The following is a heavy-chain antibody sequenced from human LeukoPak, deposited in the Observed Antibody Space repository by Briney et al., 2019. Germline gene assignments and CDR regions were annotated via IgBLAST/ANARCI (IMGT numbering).Heavy chain of an antibody. CDR3: ARNTMAVDY. CDR1: GGSFSGYY. CDR2: IYYSGST. V-gene: IGHV4-59*01. D-gene: IGHD3-10*01. J-gene: IGHJ4*02. Sequence: SETLSLTCAVYGGSFSGYYWSWIRQPPGKGLEWIGYIYYSGSTNYNPSLKSRVTISVDTSKNQFSLKLSSVTAADTAVYYCARNTMAVDYWGQGTLVTVSS.